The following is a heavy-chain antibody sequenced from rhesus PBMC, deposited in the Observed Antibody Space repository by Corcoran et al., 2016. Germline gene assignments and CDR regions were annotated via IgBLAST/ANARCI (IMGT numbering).Heavy chain of an antibody. CDR2: INGNSGST. CDR1: GGSFSCYW. V-gene: IGHV4-80*01. Sequence: QVQLQESGPGLAKPSETLSLTCAVSGGSFSCYWWSWIRQPPGKGLEGIGGINGNSGSTNYNPSLKSRVTISKDASKNQFSLKLSSVTAADTAVYYCASLYYALDYWGQGVLVTVSS. CDR3: ASLYYALDY. D-gene: IGHD2-2*01. J-gene: IGHJ4*01.